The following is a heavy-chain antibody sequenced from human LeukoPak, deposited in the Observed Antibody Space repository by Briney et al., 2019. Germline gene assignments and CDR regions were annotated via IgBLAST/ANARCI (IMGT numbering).Heavy chain of an antibody. D-gene: IGHD3-3*01. V-gene: IGHV3-48*01. CDR3: ARASYDSDFWSGYYTR. CDR1: GFTFSSYS. Sequence: GGSLRLSCAASGFTFSSYSMNWVRQAPGKGLEWVSYISSSSSTICYADSVKGRFTISRDNAKNSLYLQMNSLRAEDTAVYYCARASYDSDFWSGYYTRWGQGTLVTVSS. J-gene: IGHJ4*02. CDR2: ISSSSSTI.